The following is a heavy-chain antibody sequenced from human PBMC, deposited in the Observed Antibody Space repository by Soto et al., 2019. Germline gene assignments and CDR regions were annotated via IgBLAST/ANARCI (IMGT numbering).Heavy chain of an antibody. J-gene: IGHJ6*03. CDR2: IHYSGST. Sequence: SETLSLTCSVSGGSISSYYWIWIRQPPGKGLEWIAYIHYSGSTNNNPSLKSRVTISLDTSKSQFSLKLSSVTAADTAIYYCAASPRTSYYYMDVWGKGTTVTVSS. CDR3: AASPRTSYYYMDV. CDR1: GGSISSYY. V-gene: IGHV4-59*01.